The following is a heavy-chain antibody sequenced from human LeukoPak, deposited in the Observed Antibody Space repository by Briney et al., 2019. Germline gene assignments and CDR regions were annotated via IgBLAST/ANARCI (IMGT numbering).Heavy chain of an antibody. V-gene: IGHV3-66*01. CDR3: AVGGRLGAFDY. J-gene: IGHJ4*02. D-gene: IGHD3-16*01. CDR2: IYSGGST. Sequence: PGGSLRLSCAASGFTFSSYSMNWVRQAPGKGLEWVSVIYSGGSTYYADSVKGRFTISRDNSKNTLYLQMNSLRAEDTAVYYCAVGGRLGAFDYWGQGTLVTVSS. CDR1: GFTFSSYS.